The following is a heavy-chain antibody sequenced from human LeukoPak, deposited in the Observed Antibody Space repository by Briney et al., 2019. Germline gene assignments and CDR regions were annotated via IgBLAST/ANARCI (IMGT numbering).Heavy chain of an antibody. J-gene: IGHJ4*02. V-gene: IGHV4-4*07. CDR1: GGSISSYY. CDR2: IYTSGST. CDR3: ARENSGSYREFDF. D-gene: IGHD1-26*01. Sequence: PSETLSLTCTVSGGSISSYYWSWIRPPAGKGLEWIGRIYTSGSTNYNASLKSRVSMSVDTSKNQSSLKLSSVTAADTAVFYCARENSGSYREFDFWGQGTLVTVSS.